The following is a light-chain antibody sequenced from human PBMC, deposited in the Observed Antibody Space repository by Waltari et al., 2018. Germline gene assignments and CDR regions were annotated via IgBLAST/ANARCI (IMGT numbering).Light chain of an antibody. V-gene: IGKV2-28*01. Sequence: DIVMTPSPLSLSVTPGEPASISCRSRQSLLHSSGNTFLDWYLQKPGQSPQLLIYLISNRASGVPDRFSGSGSGTDFTLKISRVEAEDVGVYFCMQARQTPWTFGQGTKVEIK. J-gene: IGKJ1*01. CDR3: MQARQTPWT. CDR2: LIS. CDR1: QSLLHSSGNTF.